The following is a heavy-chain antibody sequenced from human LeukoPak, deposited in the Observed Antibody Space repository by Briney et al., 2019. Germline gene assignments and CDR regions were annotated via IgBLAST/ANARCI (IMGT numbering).Heavy chain of an antibody. V-gene: IGHV1-18*01. CDR1: GYTFTSYG. J-gene: IGHJ4*02. CDR2: ISGYNGNT. D-gene: IGHD6-19*01. Sequence: ASVKVSCRASGYTFTSYGISWVRQAPGQGLELMGWISGYNGNTNYAQKLQGRVTMTTDTSTNTAYMELKSLRSDDTAVYYCARADIRAIASSGWYGFDYWGQGTLVTVSS. CDR3: ARADIRAIASSGWYGFDY.